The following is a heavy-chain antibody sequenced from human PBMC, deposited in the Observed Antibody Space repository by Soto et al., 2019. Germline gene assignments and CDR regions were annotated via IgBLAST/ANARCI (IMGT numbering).Heavy chain of an antibody. CDR1: VYSFTNYW. V-gene: IGHV5-10-1*01. J-gene: IGHJ5*02. CDR3: ARTMVRGVCKNCFDP. CDR2: INPSDSYT. D-gene: IGHD3-10*01. Sequence: GESLKISCKGSVYSFTNYWISWVRQMPGKGLEWMGRINPSDSYTNYSPSFQGHVTISTDKSISTAFLQWTSLKASDTAMYYCARTMVRGVCKNCFDPWGQGTLVTVSS.